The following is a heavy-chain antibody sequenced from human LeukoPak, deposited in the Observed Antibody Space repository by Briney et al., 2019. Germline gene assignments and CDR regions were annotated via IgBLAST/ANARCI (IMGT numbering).Heavy chain of an antibody. Sequence: PGGSLRLSCAASGFTFSSYSMNWVRQAPGKGLEWVSSISSSSSYIYYADSVKGRFTISRDNSKNTLYLQMNSLRAEDTAVYYCAKVEEMATMVCGFDYWGQGTLVTVSS. V-gene: IGHV3-21*04. CDR1: GFTFSSYS. CDR3: AKVEEMATMVCGFDY. CDR2: ISSSSSYI. D-gene: IGHD5-24*01. J-gene: IGHJ4*02.